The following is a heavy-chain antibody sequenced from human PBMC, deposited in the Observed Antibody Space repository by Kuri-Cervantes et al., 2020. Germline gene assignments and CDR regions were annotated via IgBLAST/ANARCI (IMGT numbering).Heavy chain of an antibody. Sequence: SVKVSCKASGGTFSSYAISWVRQAPGQGLEWMGGIIPIFGTANYAQKFQGRVTITADESTSTAYMELSSLRSEDTAVYYCAREEGGGPERFDYWGQGTLVTVSS. CDR2: IIPIFGTA. D-gene: IGHD1-14*01. CDR1: GGTFSSYA. J-gene: IGHJ4*02. CDR3: AREEGGGPERFDY. V-gene: IGHV1-69*13.